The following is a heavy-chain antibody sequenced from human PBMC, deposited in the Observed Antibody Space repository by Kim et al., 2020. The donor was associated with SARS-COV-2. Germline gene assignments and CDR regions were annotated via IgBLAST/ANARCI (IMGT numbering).Heavy chain of an antibody. D-gene: IGHD1-26*01. Sequence: DDAEPVKGRFTISRDDSKNTVYLQMNSLKTDDTAVYYCTTRKWELRFLDYWGQGTLVTVSS. CDR3: TTRKWELRFLDY. J-gene: IGHJ4*02. V-gene: IGHV3-15*01.